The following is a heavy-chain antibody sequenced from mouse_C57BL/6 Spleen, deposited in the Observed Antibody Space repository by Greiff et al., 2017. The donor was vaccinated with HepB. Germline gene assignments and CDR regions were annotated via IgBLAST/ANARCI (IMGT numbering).Heavy chain of an antibody. CDR1: GYSITSGYY. CDR3: ASELGRYWYFDV. D-gene: IGHD4-1*01. V-gene: IGHV3-6*01. Sequence: DVKLQESGPGLVKPSQSLSLTCSVTGYSITSGYYWNWIRQFPGNKLEWMGYISYDGSNNYNPSLKNRISITRDTSKNQFFLKLNSVTTEETATYYCASELGRYWYFDVWGTGTTVTVAS. CDR2: ISYDGSN. J-gene: IGHJ1*03.